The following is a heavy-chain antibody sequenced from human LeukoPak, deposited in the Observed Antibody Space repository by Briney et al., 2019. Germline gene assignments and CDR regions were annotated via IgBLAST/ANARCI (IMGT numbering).Heavy chain of an antibody. V-gene: IGHV3-7*01. J-gene: IGHJ4*02. Sequence: HSGGSLRLSCAASGFTFSSYWMSWVRQAPGKGLEWVANIKQDGSEKYFVDSVKGRFTISRDNAKNSLYLQMNSLRAEDTAVYYCARDWGLWFGELLGELDYWGQGTLVTVSS. D-gene: IGHD3-10*01. CDR2: IKQDGSEK. CDR3: ARDWGLWFGELLGELDY. CDR1: GFTFSSYW.